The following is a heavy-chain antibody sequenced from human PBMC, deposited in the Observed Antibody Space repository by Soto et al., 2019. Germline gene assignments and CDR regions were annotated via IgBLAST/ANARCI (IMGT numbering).Heavy chain of an antibody. D-gene: IGHD5-12*01. CDR2: ISAYNGNT. Sequence: ASVPVSCKASGYTFTSYGISWVRQAPGQGLEWMGWISAYNGNTNYAQKLQGRVTMTTDTSTSTAYMELRSLRSDDTAVYYCARVALSAGGLRNAPAIEFDHRGQRTLVTV. J-gene: IGHJ4*02. CDR3: ARVALSAGGLRNAPAIEFDH. V-gene: IGHV1-18*01. CDR1: GYTFTSYG.